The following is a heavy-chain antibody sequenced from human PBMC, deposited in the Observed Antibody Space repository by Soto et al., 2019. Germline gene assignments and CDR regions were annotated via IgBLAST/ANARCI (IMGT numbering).Heavy chain of an antibody. J-gene: IGHJ6*02. CDR1: GYSFTSYW. V-gene: IGHV5-10-1*01. CDR3: ARLPNEYMVPHDAYYYYGMDV. CDR2: IDPSDSYT. Sequence: GESLKISCKGSGYSFTSYWISWVRQMPGKGLEWMGRIDPSDSYTNYSPSFQGHVTISADKSISTAYLQWSSLKASDTAMYYCARLPNEYMVPHDAYYYYGMDVWGQGTTVTVSS. D-gene: IGHD6-6*01.